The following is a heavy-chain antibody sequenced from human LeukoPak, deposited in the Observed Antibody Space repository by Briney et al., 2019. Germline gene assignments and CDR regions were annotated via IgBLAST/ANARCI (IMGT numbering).Heavy chain of an antibody. CDR1: GSSLSSHA. V-gene: IGHV3-23*01. Sequence: PGGSLRLSCAASGSSLSSHAMSWVRQAPGKGLEWVSAISHSGGTTYYADSVKGRFTISRDNSKNTLYLQMHSLRAEDTALYYCAKSQLRYCSGGSCFDAFDIWGQGTMITVSS. D-gene: IGHD2-15*01. CDR3: AKSQLRYCSGGSCFDAFDI. J-gene: IGHJ3*02. CDR2: ISHSGGTT.